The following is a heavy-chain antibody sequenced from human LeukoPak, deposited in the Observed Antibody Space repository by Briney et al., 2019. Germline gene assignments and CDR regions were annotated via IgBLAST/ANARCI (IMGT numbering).Heavy chain of an antibody. Sequence: PSETLSLTCNVSGGSISGHFWSWNRLSPGKGLEWIGYISHSGSANYNPSLESRATIALDTSKTQFSLRLRSVTAADTAIYYCARDLRAAPVRAFDPWGQGAPVTVS. CDR1: GGSISGHF. CDR2: ISHSGSA. J-gene: IGHJ5*02. V-gene: IGHV4-59*11. D-gene: IGHD2-2*01. CDR3: ARDLRAAPVRAFDP.